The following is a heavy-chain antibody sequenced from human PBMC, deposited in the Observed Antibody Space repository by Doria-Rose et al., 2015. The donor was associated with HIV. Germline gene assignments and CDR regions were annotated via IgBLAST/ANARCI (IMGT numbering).Heavy chain of an antibody. Sequence: QVPLQQWGAGLLKPSETLSLTCAVYGGSFSGYYWSWIRQSPGKGLQWIGEINHSGNSNYNPSLNSRVTVSVDTSKNQFPLKLRSGTAADTAVYYCARRPPYSSSWKYWGQGTRGTGSS. J-gene: IGHJ4*02. CDR2: INHSGNS. CDR3: ARRPPYSSSWKY. V-gene: IGHV4-34*01. D-gene: IGHD6-13*01. CDR1: GGSFSGYY.